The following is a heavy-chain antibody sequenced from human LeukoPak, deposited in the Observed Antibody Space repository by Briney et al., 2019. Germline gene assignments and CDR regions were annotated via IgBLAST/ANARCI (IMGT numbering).Heavy chain of an antibody. Sequence: GGSLRLSCAASGFTFTSYAMSWVRQAPGKGLEWVSTFSGASTTSYADAVKGRVTISRDNSKNTLYLQMNSLRAEDTAVYYCASISSSWGENDAFDIWGQGTMVTVSS. V-gene: IGHV3-23*01. CDR1: GFTFTSYA. J-gene: IGHJ3*02. CDR2: FSGASTT. CDR3: ASISSSWGENDAFDI. D-gene: IGHD6-13*01.